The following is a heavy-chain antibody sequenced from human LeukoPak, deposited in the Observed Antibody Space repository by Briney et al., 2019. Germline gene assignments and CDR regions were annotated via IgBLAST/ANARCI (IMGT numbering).Heavy chain of an antibody. CDR1: GGSISSSSYS. Sequence: SETLSLTCTVSGGSISSSSYSWGWIRQSPGKGLECIGSIYYSGSTYYNLSLKSRVTISVDTSKNQFSLKLSSVTAADTGLYYCARNSSGWSFDYWGQGTLVTVSS. J-gene: IGHJ4*02. CDR2: IYYSGST. V-gene: IGHV4-39*01. CDR3: ARNSSGWSFDY. D-gene: IGHD6-19*01.